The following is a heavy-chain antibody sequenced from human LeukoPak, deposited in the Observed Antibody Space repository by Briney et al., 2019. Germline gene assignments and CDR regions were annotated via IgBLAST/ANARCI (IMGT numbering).Heavy chain of an antibody. CDR3: ARAVGPRGQSWFDP. CDR1: GYTFTSYY. Sequence: GASVKVSCKASGYTFTSYYMHWVRQAPGQGLEWMGVVNPTDGRTTYAQNLQGRVTMTRDTSTSTVYMELSSLKSDDTAVHYCARAVGPRGQSWFDPWGQGTLVTVSS. V-gene: IGHV1-46*03. J-gene: IGHJ5*02. D-gene: IGHD3-10*01. CDR2: VNPTDGRT.